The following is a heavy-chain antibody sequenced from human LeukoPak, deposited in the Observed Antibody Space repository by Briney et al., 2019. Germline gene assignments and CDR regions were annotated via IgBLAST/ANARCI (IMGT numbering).Heavy chain of an antibody. Sequence: GGSLRLSCEGSGFTFRSHWMSWVRQAPGKGLEWVSAISGSGGSTYYADSVKGRFTISRDNSKNTLYLQMNSLRAEDTAVYYCAKDDWFDPWGQGTLVTVSS. CDR3: AKDDWFDP. J-gene: IGHJ5*02. CDR1: GFTFRSHW. V-gene: IGHV3-23*01. CDR2: ISGSGGST.